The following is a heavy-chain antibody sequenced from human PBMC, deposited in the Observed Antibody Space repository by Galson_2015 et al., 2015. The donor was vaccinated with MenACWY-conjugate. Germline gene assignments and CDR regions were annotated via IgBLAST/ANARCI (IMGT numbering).Heavy chain of an antibody. CDR2: IDPVNSNI. D-gene: IGHD1-26*01. CDR1: GYSFTNYW. J-gene: IGHJ6*02. Sequence: QSGAEVKKPGESLKISCKTTGYSFTNYWIAWVRQMPGKGLEWVGLIDPVNSNIRYSPSFQGQVTISADESISTAYLQWSSLKASDTATHYCARHPPGGRGMDVWGRGTTVTVSS. CDR3: ARHPPGGRGMDV. V-gene: IGHV5-51*01.